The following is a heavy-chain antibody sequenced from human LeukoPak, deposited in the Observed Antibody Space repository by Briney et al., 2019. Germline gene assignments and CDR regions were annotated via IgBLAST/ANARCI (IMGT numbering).Heavy chain of an antibody. D-gene: IGHD3-10*01. J-gene: IGHJ4*02. V-gene: IGHV1-2*02. CDR3: ARDHGSGRGYFDY. CDR2: INPNSGGT. CDR1: GYTCTGYY. Sequence: ASVTLSCKASGYTCTGYYMHWVRQAPGQGLEWMGWINPNSGGTNYAQKFQGRVTMTRDTSISTAYMELSRLRSDDTAVYYCARDHGSGRGYFDYWGQGTLVTVSS.